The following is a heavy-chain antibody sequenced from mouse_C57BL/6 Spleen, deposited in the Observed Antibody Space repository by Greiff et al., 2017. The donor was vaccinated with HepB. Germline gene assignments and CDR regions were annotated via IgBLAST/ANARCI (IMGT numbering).Heavy chain of an antibody. J-gene: IGHJ3*01. V-gene: IGHV3-6*01. CDR1: GYSITSGYY. CDR2: ISYDGSN. D-gene: IGHD1-1*01. Sequence: EVQVVESGPGLVKPSQSLSLTCSVTGYSITSGYYWNWIRQFPGNKLEWMGYISYDGSNNYNPSLKNRISITRDTSKNQFFLKLNSVTTEDTATYYCAREDYYGRAYWGQGTLVTVSA. CDR3: AREDYYGRAY.